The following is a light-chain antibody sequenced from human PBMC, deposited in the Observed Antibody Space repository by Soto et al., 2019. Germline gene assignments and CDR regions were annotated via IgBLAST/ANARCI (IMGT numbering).Light chain of an antibody. V-gene: IGKV3-11*01. CDR2: DAS. Sequence: EIVLTQSPATLSFSPGERATLSCRASQSVSSYLAWYQQKPGQAPRLLIYDASNRATGIPARFSGSGSGTDFTLTISSLEPEDFAVYYCQQRSNWPLIPFGQGTRLEI. CDR3: QQRSNWPLIP. J-gene: IGKJ5*01. CDR1: QSVSSY.